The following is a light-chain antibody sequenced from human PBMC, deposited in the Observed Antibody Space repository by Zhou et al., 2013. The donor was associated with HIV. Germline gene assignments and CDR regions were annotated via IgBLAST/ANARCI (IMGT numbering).Light chain of an antibody. Sequence: EVVLTQSPGTLSLSPGERATLSCRASQTVSGSYFAWYQQKPGQAPRVLIYGASNRVTGIPDRFRGSGSGTDFTLTISRVEPEDFGVYYCQQYSTSPPGVTFGPGTTVGYQT. CDR1: QTVSGSY. J-gene: IGKJ3*01. V-gene: IGKV3-20*01. CDR3: QQYSTSPPGVT. CDR2: GAS.